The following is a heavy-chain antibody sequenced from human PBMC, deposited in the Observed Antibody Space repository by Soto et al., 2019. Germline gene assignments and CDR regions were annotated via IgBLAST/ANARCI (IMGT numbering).Heavy chain of an antibody. V-gene: IGHV1-18*01. J-gene: IGHJ3*02. Sequence: ASVKVSCKASGYSFTTYGLSWVRQAPGHGLEWMGWISSYNDYTDYAQKFQGRVTMTTDTSTRTAYMELRILRSDDTAVYYCARDGPMDRAFDIWGQGTMVTVSS. CDR1: GYSFTTYG. D-gene: IGHD3-10*01. CDR3: ARDGPMDRAFDI. CDR2: ISSYNDYT.